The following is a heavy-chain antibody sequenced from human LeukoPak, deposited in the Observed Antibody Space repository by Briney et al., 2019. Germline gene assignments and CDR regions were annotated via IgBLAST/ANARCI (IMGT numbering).Heavy chain of an antibody. Sequence: GGSLRLSCAASGFTFSSYGMHWVRQAPGKGLEWVAFIRYDGSNKYYADSVKGRFTISRDNSKNTLYLQMNSLRAEDTAVYYCAKEKWELLGGYFDYWGQGTLVTVSS. CDR1: GFTFSSYG. V-gene: IGHV3-30*02. D-gene: IGHD1-26*01. J-gene: IGHJ4*02. CDR2: IRYDGSNK. CDR3: AKEKWELLGGYFDY.